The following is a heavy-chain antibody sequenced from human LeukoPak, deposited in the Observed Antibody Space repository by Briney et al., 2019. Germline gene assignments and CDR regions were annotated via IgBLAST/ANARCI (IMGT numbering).Heavy chain of an antibody. V-gene: IGHV4-39*01. CDR2: IYYSGST. D-gene: IGHD2-2*01. CDR1: GGSISSSSYY. CDR3: ATIVVPAAIGVDY. Sequence: PSETLSLTCTVSGGSISSSSYYWGWIRQPPGKGPEWIGSIYYSGSTYYNPSLKSRVTISVDTSKNQFSLKLSSVTAADTAVYYCATIVVPAAIGVDYWGQGTLVTVSS. J-gene: IGHJ4*02.